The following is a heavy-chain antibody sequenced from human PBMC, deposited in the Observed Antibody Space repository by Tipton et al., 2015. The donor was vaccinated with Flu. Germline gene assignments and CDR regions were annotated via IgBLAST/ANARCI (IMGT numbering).Heavy chain of an antibody. D-gene: IGHD5-18*01. CDR2: IGPAGDT. Sequence: SLRLSCAASGFTFSIYDMHWVRQTAEKGLEWVSGIGPAGDTYYADSVKGRFTLSSEYAKSSLFLQMNSLRVGDAAVYYCARGPYGHGYQLSSYYFDYWGQGTLVTVSS. J-gene: IGHJ4*02. CDR3: ARGPYGHGYQLSSYYFDY. V-gene: IGHV3-13*01. CDR1: GFTFSIYD.